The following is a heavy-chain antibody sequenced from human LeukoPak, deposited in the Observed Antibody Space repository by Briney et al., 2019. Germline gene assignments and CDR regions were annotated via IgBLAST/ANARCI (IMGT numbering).Heavy chain of an antibody. CDR2: ILPLFGTV. CDR1: GGTFGSYA. V-gene: IGHV1-69*06. J-gene: IGHJ4*02. CDR3: ARYKFYSGSGVSAVFFDY. Sequence: ASVKVSCKASGGTFGSYAISWVRQAPGKGLEWMGGILPLFGTVNYAQKFQGRVTISADKSPSTAFMELKSLRSEDTAIYYCARYKFYSGSGVSAVFFDYWGQGTLVTVSS. D-gene: IGHD3-10*01.